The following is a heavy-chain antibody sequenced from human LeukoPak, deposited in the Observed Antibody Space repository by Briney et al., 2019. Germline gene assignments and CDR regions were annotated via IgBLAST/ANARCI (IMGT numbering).Heavy chain of an antibody. Sequence: SETLSLTCTVSGGSISSYYWSWIRQPPGKGLEWIAYISDIGSINCNPSLKSRVTISLDTSKNQFSLKLSSVTAADTAVYYSAGHHPRNTVDFWGQGTLVTVSS. V-gene: IGHV4-59*08. CDR1: GGSISSYY. J-gene: IGHJ4*02. CDR2: ISDIGSI. D-gene: IGHD2-8*02. CDR3: AGHHPRNTVDF.